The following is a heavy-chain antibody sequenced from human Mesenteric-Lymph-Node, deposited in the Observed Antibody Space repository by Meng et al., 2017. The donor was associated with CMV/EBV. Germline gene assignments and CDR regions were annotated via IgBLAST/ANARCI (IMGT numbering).Heavy chain of an antibody. CDR3: ARGEGAFY. V-gene: IGHV4-4*02. CDR2: IYHSGTT. CDR1: GEHISSGNW. Sequence: LSLTCTVAGEHISSGNWWSWVRQPPEKGLEWIGEIYHSGTTNYNPSLKSRVIISVDKSKNQFSLNLKSVTAADTAVYYCARGEGAFYWGQGTLVTVSS. J-gene: IGHJ4*02.